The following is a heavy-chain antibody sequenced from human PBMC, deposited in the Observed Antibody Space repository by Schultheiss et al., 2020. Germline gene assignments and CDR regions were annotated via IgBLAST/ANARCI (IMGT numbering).Heavy chain of an antibody. Sequence: GGSLRLSFAASGFTFSSYGMHWVRQAPGKGLEWVAVIYSGGSTYYADSVKGRFTISRDNSKNTLYLQMNSLRAEDTAVYYCARDRRSSGWSRADVDYWGQGTLVTVSS. J-gene: IGHJ4*02. CDR1: GFTFSSYG. CDR2: IYSGGST. CDR3: ARDRRSSGWSRADVDY. V-gene: IGHV3-NL1*01. D-gene: IGHD6-19*01.